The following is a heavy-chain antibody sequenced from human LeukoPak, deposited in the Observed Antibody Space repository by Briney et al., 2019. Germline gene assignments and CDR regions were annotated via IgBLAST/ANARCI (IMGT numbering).Heavy chain of an antibody. CDR2: ISYDGSNK. CDR1: GFTFSSYA. D-gene: IGHD2-21*02. Sequence: GGSLRLSCAASGFTFSSYAMHWVRQAPGKGLEWVAVISYDGSNKYYAGSVKGRFTTSRDNSKNTLYLQMNSLRAEDTAVYYCARDHRCGGDCYLYYFDYWGQGTLVTVSS. V-gene: IGHV3-30-3*01. J-gene: IGHJ4*02. CDR3: ARDHRCGGDCYLYYFDY.